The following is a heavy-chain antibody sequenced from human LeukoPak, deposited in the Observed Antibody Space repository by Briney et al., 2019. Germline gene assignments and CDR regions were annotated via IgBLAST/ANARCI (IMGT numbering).Heavy chain of an antibody. V-gene: IGHV3-43*02. CDR1: GFNFHDFS. CDR3: AKGNNTISFNFDY. J-gene: IGHJ4*02. D-gene: IGHD2-2*01. Sequence: GGSLRLSCAASGFNFHDFSMHWVRQVPGQGPDWVSLISGDGVTTYYSDSVKDRFTISRDNNKNLLFLQMNGLRVEASAIYYCAKGNNTISFNFDYWGRGSLVIVSS. CDR2: ISGDGVTT.